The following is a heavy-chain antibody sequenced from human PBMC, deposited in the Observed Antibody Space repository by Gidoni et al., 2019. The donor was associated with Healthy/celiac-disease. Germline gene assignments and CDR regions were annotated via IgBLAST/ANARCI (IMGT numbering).Heavy chain of an antibody. CDR3: ARETLGTGIDY. J-gene: IGHJ4*02. V-gene: IGHV4-39*01. Sequence: QLQLQESGPGLVKPSETLSLTCTVSGGSISSSSYYWGWIRQPPGKGLEWIGSIYYSGSTYYNPSLKSRVTISVDTSKNQFSLKLSSVTAADTAVYYCARETLGTGIDYWGQGTLVTVSS. CDR1: GGSISSSSYY. D-gene: IGHD3-16*01. CDR2: IYYSGST.